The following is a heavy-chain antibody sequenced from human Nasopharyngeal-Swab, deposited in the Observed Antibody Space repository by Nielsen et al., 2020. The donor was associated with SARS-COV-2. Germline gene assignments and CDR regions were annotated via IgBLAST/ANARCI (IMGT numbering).Heavy chain of an antibody. CDR1: GYTFTTSY. CDR2: INPSGGST. J-gene: IGHJ6*03. CDR3: ARHSSLLMDV. D-gene: IGHD3-22*01. Sequence: GSVKVSCKASGYTFTTSYMHWVRQAPGQGLEWMGIINPSGGSTNYAQKFQGRVTMTRDTSTSTVYMELSSLRSEDTAVYYCARHSSLLMDVWGKGTTVTVSS. V-gene: IGHV1-46*01.